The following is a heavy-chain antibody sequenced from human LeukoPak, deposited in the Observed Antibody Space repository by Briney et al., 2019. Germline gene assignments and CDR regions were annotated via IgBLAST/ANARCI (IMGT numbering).Heavy chain of an antibody. CDR3: AKDARPSY. CDR1: GFIFSTYA. CDR2: ISSSGEFT. V-gene: IGHV3-23*01. Sequence: GGSLRLSCAASGFIFSTYAMSWVRQAPGKGLEWVSSISSSGEFTYYVDSAKGRFTISRDNSKNTLYLQMNSLRADDTAVYFCAKDARPSYWGQGTLVTVSS. J-gene: IGHJ4*02.